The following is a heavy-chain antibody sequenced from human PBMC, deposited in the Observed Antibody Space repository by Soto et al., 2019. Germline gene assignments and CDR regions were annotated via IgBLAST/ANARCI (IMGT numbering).Heavy chain of an antibody. J-gene: IGHJ3*02. CDR1: SYAFGTYG. V-gene: IGHV1-18*01. CDR2: ISAGKGNT. CDR3: ARARDIVVVVAAPDAAFDI. Sequence: ASVKVSCKASSYAFGTYGIRWVRQAPGQGLEWLGWISAGKGNTNYAQRFQGRVTITRDTSASTAYMELSSLRSEDTAVYYCARARDIVVVVAAPDAAFDIWGQGTMVTVSS. D-gene: IGHD2-15*01.